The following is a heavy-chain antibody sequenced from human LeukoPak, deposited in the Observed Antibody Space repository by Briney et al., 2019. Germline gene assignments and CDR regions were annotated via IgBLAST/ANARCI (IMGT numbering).Heavy chain of an antibody. J-gene: IGHJ4*02. D-gene: IGHD3-3*01. Sequence: SETLSLTCAVYGGSFSGYYWSWIRQPPGKGLEWIGSIYYSGSTYYNPSLKSRVTISVDTSKNQFSLKLSSVTAADTAVYYCARDGRYYDFWSGYYFDYWGQGTLVTVSS. CDR2: IYYSGST. V-gene: IGHV4-34*01. CDR1: GGSFSGYY. CDR3: ARDGRYYDFWSGYYFDY.